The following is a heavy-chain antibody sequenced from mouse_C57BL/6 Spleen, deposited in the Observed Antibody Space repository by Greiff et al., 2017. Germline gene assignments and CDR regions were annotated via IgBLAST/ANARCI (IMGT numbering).Heavy chain of an antibody. Sequence: EVQRVESGGGLVKPGGSLKLSCAASGFTFSSYAMSWVRQTPEKRLEWVATISDGGSYTYYPDNVKGRFTISRDNAKNNLYLQMSHLKSEDTAMYYCARDGGNSPFDYWGQGTTLTVSS. CDR1: GFTFSSYA. CDR2: ISDGGSYT. J-gene: IGHJ2*01. V-gene: IGHV5-4*01. CDR3: ARDGGNSPFDY. D-gene: IGHD1-1*02.